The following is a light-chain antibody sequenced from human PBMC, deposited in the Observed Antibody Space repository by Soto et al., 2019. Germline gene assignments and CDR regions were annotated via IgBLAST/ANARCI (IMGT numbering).Light chain of an antibody. CDR2: DAS. J-gene: IGKJ1*01. CDR1: QTVSTY. Sequence: EIVLTQSPATLSLSPGERATLSCRASQTVSTYFAWYQQKPGQAPRLLIYDASKRATGIPARFSGSGSGTYFTLTISSLEPEDFAVYYCQQRSSWQGTFGQGTKVEIK. V-gene: IGKV3-11*01. CDR3: QQRSSWQGT.